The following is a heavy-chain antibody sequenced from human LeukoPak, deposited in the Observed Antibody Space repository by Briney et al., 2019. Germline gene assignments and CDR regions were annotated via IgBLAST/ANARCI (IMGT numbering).Heavy chain of an antibody. J-gene: IGHJ4*02. CDR3: AKSPYIASHIDFQY. D-gene: IGHD3-16*01. Sequence: GGSLRLSCAASGFTFSSYAMSWVRQAPGKGLEWVSTVSGSGGSTWYADSVKGRFTISRDNSKSTLYLQMNSLRAEDTAVYYCAKSPYIASHIDFQYWGQGTLVTVSS. CDR1: GFTFSSYA. V-gene: IGHV3-23*01. CDR2: VSGSGGST.